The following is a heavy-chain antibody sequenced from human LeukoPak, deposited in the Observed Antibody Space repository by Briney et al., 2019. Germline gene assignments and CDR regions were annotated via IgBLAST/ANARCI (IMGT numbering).Heavy chain of an antibody. CDR3: ARHRDDYGGNSPRGAFDI. CDR1: GYSFTSYW. V-gene: IGHV5-51*01. J-gene: IGHJ3*02. CDR2: FYPGDSDT. D-gene: IGHD4-23*01. Sequence: GESLKISCKGSGYSFTSYWSGWVRQLPGKGLEWMGIFYPGDSDTRYSPSFQGQVTISADKSISTAYLQWSSLKASDTAMYYCARHRDDYGGNSPRGAFDIWGQGTMVTVSS.